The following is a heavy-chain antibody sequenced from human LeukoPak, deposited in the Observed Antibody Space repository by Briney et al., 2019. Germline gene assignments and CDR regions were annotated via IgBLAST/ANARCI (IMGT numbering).Heavy chain of an antibody. CDR1: GFTFSSYA. V-gene: IGHV3-23*01. CDR2: ISGSGGST. Sequence: GGSLRLSCAASGFTFSSYAMSWVRQAPRKGLEWISAISGSGGSTYYADSVKGRFTISRDNSKNTLYLQMNSLRAEDTAVYYCAKDGDFWSGYYDYWGQGTLVTVSS. J-gene: IGHJ4*02. CDR3: AKDGDFWSGYYDY. D-gene: IGHD3-3*01.